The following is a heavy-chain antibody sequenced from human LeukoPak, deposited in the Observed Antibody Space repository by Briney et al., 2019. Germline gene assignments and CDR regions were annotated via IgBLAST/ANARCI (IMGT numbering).Heavy chain of an antibody. D-gene: IGHD6-19*01. CDR2: IYYSGST. J-gene: IGHJ4*02. V-gene: IGHV4-38-2*02. CDR1: GYSISSGYF. CDR3: ARHISVAGTPFDY. Sequence: PSETLSLTCTVSGYSISSGYFWGWIRQPPGKGLEWIGSIYYSGSTYYNLSLKSRVTISVDTSKNQFSLKLSSVTAADTAVYYCARHISVAGTPFDYWGQGTLVTVSS.